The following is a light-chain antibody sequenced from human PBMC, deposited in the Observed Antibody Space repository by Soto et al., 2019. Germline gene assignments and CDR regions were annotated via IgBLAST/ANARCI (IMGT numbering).Light chain of an antibody. J-gene: IGKJ2*01. CDR1: QDIGHY. CDR2: DVS. V-gene: IGKV1-33*01. CDR3: QQYERFYT. Sequence: DIQMTQSPSSLSASVGDRVTITCQASQDIGHYLNWYQQKPGKAPKLLIYDVSNLETGVPSRFIGGGSGTSFTFTISSLQPDDVATYFCQQYERFYTFGQGTKLEI.